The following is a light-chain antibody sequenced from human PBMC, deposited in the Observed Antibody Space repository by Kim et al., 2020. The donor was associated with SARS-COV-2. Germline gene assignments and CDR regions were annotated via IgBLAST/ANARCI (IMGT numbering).Light chain of an antibody. V-gene: IGKV3-15*01. Sequence: VSPGEMATLSCRASQSANSNLAWYQQKPGQAPRLLIYDASTRATDIPARFSGSGSGTDFTLTISCLQSEDFAVYYCQQYDKWPLTFGGGTKVDIK. J-gene: IGKJ4*01. CDR1: QSANSN. CDR2: DAS. CDR3: QQYDKWPLT.